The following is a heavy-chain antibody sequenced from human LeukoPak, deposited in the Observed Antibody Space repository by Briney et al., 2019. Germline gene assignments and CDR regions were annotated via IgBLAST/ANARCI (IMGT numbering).Heavy chain of an antibody. V-gene: IGHV3-9*01. CDR3: AKGGRGYSYLPDY. D-gene: IGHD5-18*01. J-gene: IGHJ4*02. CDR1: GFTFDDYA. Sequence: PSRSLRVSCAASGFTFDDYAMHWVRQAPGKGLEWVSGISWNSGSIGYADSVKGRFTISRDNAKNSLYLQTNSLRAEDTALYYCAKGGRGYSYLPDYWGQGTLVTVSS. CDR2: ISWNSGSI.